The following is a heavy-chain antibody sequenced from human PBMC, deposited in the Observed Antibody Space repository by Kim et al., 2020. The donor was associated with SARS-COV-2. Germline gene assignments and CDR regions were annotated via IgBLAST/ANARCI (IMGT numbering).Heavy chain of an antibody. V-gene: IGHV3-7*03. J-gene: IGHJ4*02. Sequence: GGSLRLSCAASGITFSMYWMSWVRQAPGKGLEWVANIKEDGSEKYYVDSVKGRFTISRDNAKNSLYLQMNSLRAEDTAVYYCANERQLVDWGQGTLVTVSS. CDR3: ANERQLVD. CDR2: IKEDGSEK. D-gene: IGHD1-1*01. CDR1: GITFSMYW.